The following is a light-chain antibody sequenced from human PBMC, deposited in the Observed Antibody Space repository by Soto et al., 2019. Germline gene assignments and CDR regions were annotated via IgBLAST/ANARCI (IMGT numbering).Light chain of an antibody. Sequence: QSALTQPPSVSGAPGQRVTISCTGSSSNIGAGYDVHWYQQLPGTAPKVLIYGNNNRPSGVPDRFSGSKSDTSASLAITGLQAEDEADYYCQSYDSSLSGWVFGGGTKLTVL. V-gene: IGLV1-40*01. CDR1: SSNIGAGYD. J-gene: IGLJ3*02. CDR3: QSYDSSLSGWV. CDR2: GNN.